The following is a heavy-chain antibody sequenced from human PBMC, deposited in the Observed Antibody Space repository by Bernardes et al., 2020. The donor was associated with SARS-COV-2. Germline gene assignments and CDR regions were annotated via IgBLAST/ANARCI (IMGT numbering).Heavy chain of an antibody. J-gene: IGHJ4*02. CDR3: AREWSSVDY. V-gene: IGHV4-59*01. CDR2: NHYSWST. CDR1: GGSISNYY. D-gene: IGHD6-25*01. Sequence: SETLSLTCTVSGGSISNYYWSWTRQPPGKGLEWIAYNHYSWSTSYSPSLKSRVTISVDTSKNQFSLKLTSVTAADTAVDYCAREWSSVDYWGQGALVTVSS.